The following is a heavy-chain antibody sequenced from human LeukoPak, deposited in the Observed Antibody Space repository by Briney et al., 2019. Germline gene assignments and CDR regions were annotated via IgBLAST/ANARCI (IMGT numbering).Heavy chain of an antibody. CDR1: GFTFSSHA. CDR3: AKSVTAAGTYAFDI. CDR2: LRGNGGST. D-gene: IGHD6-13*01. J-gene: IGHJ3*02. Sequence: GGSLRLSCAATGFTFSSHAMGWVRQAPGKGLEWVSSLRGNGGSTEYVDSVRGRFVISRDNSRNTLYLQMNSLRAEDTAVYYCAKSVTAAGTYAFDIWGQGTVVTVSS. V-gene: IGHV3-23*01.